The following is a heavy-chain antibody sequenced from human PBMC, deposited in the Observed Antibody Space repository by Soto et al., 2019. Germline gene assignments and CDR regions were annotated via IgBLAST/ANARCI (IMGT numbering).Heavy chain of an antibody. D-gene: IGHD1-7*01. CDR1: GYTFTSYG. V-gene: IGHV1-18*01. Sequence: ASVKVSCKASGYTFTSYGISWVRQAPGQGLEWMGWISAYNGNTNYAQKLQGRVTMTTDTSTSTAYMELRSLRSDDTDVYYCARDLGNITGTTDYYYGMDVWGQGTTVTVSS. CDR2: ISAYNGNT. J-gene: IGHJ6*02. CDR3: ARDLGNITGTTDYYYGMDV.